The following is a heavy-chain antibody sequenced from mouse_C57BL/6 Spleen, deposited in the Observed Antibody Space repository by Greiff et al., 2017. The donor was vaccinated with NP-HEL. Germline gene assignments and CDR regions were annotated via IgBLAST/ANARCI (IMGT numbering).Heavy chain of an antibody. D-gene: IGHD2-2*01. CDR3: ARSGMVTTTGYWYFDV. CDR1: GYAFSSYW. J-gene: IGHJ1*03. Sequence: VQLQQSGAELVKPGASVKISCKASGYAFSSYWMNWVKQRPGKGLEWIGQIYPGDGDTNYNGKFKGKATLTADKSSSTAYMQLSSLTSEDSAVYVCARSGMVTTTGYWYFDVWGTGTTVTVSS. V-gene: IGHV1-80*01. CDR2: IYPGDGDT.